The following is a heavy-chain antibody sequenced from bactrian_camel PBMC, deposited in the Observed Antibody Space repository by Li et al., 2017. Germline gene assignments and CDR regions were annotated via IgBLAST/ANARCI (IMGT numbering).Heavy chain of an antibody. V-gene: IGHV3S55*01. CDR3: TKDRSYGTRNWVQST. J-gene: IGHJ4*01. D-gene: IGHD7*01. CDR1: GSTVVALH. Sequence: HVQLVESGGGSVQAGGSLRLSCTASGSTVVALHTAWYRQAPGNDCEEVSSISSDGTTYYADSVKGRFTISRDNAKNTLYLQMNSLKPEDTAMYYCTKDRSYGTRNWVQSTRGQGTQVTVS. CDR2: ISSDGTT.